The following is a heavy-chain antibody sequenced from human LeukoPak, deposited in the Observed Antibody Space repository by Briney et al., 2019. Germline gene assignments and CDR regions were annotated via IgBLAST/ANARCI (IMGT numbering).Heavy chain of an antibody. J-gene: IGHJ6*03. CDR1: GYSENFYG. CDR2: ISAQHGQT. Sequence: VASVKVSCKTSGYSENFYGITWVRQVAGQGVEGMGWISAQHGQTEYAPNSQDRVTMTTDTYTNTSYMELRSLRSDDTAVYYCAFSSYYLQGNYYYMDVWGKGTTVTVSS. CDR3: AFSSYYLQGNYYYMDV. V-gene: IGHV1-18*01. D-gene: IGHD1-26*01.